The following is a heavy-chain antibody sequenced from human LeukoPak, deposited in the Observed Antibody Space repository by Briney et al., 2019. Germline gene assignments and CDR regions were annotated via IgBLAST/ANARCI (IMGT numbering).Heavy chain of an antibody. CDR2: IKQDGSEQ. V-gene: IGHV3-7*01. D-gene: IGHD2-2*01. J-gene: IGHJ3*02. CDR1: GFTFSSNW. Sequence: PGGSLRLSCAASGFTFSSNWMTWVRQPPGKGLEWVANIKQDGSEQYYVDSVKGRFTISRDNAKNSLFLQMSSLRAEDTAVYYCAGCSSTSCLEGAFDIWGQGTMVTVSS. CDR3: AGCSSTSCLEGAFDI.